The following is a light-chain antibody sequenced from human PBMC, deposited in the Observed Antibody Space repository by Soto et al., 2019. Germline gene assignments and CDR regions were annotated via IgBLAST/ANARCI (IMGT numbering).Light chain of an antibody. CDR1: QSVSSN. V-gene: IGKV3-15*01. Sequence: EIVMTQSPATLSVSPGERATLSCKASQSVSSNLAWYQQKPGQAPRLLIYGASTRATGIPARISGSGSGTEFTLTISSLQSEDFAVYYCQQYNNWPQTFGQGTK. CDR2: GAS. J-gene: IGKJ1*01. CDR3: QQYNNWPQT.